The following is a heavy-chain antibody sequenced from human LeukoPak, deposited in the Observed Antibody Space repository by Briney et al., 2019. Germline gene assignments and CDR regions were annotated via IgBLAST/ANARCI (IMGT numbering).Heavy chain of an antibody. Sequence: SETLSLTCTVSGGSISSGSYYWSWIRQPAGKGLEWIGRIYTSGSTKYNPSLKSRVTISVDTSKNQFSLKLSSVTAADTAVYYCARTYCGGDCRGYYYHYYMDVWGKGTTVTISS. V-gene: IGHV4-61*02. CDR1: GGSISSGSYY. CDR2: IYTSGST. D-gene: IGHD2-21*02. CDR3: ARTYCGGDCRGYYYHYYMDV. J-gene: IGHJ6*03.